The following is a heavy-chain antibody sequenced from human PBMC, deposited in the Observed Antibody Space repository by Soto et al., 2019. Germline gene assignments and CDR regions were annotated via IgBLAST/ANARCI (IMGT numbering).Heavy chain of an antibody. J-gene: IGHJ4*02. V-gene: IGHV4-4*02. CDR1: GASVSSSNW. Sequence: QVQLQESGPGLVKPSGTLFLTCAVSGASVSSSNWWGWVRQPPGKGLEWIGEMSLCGSTNYNPSLKGRVTASVDKSENQLALQLNAVSAADTAIYYCARHGDYYFDFWGQGTLVTVSS. CDR3: ARHGDYYFDF. CDR2: MSLCGST. D-gene: IGHD2-21*01.